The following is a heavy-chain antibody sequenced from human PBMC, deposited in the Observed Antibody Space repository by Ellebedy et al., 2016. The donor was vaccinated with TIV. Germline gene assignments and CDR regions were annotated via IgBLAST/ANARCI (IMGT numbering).Heavy chain of an antibody. CDR2: IKSDGSST. D-gene: IGHD3-9*01. CDR3: ARWDFDSVNAFDI. Sequence: GESLKISCAASGFSFSTSWMYWVRQVPGKGLVWVSRIKSDGSSTRYADSVRGRFTISRDNAESTLYLQMDSLGAEDTAVYYCARWDFDSVNAFDIWGQGTMVTVSS. CDR1: GFSFSTSW. V-gene: IGHV3-74*01. J-gene: IGHJ3*02.